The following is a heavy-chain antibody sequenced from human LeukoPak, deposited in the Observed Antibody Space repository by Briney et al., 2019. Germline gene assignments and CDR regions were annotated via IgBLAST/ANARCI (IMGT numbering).Heavy chain of an antibody. CDR1: GFTFSSYA. J-gene: IGHJ4*02. V-gene: IGHV3-30-3*01. CDR3: ARRVDCSSTSCPLFSLDY. Sequence: GRSLRLSCAASGFTFSSYAMHWVRQAPGKGLEWVAVISYDGSNKYYADSVKGRFTISRDNSKNTLYLQMNSLRAEDTAFYYCARRVDCSSTSCPLFSLDYWGQGTLVTVSS. D-gene: IGHD2-2*01. CDR2: ISYDGSNK.